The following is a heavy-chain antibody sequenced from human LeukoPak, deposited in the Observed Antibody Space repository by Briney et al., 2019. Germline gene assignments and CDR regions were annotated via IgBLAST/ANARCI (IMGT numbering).Heavy chain of an antibody. CDR3: ARSARAVAVTLGYYGMDV. J-gene: IGHJ6*02. V-gene: IGHV4-39*01. CDR2: IYYSGST. Sequence: PETLSLTCTVSGGSISSSSYSWGWIRQPPGKGLEWIGSIYYSGSTYYNPSLKSRVTISVDTSKNQFSLKLSSVTAADTAAYYCARSARAVAVTLGYYGMDVWGQGTTVTVSS. D-gene: IGHD6-19*01. CDR1: GGSISSSSYS.